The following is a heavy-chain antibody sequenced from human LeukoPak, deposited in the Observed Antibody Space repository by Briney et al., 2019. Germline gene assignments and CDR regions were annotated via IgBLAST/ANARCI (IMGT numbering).Heavy chain of an antibody. J-gene: IGHJ4*02. CDR3: ARDLRSLEY. CDR1: GFTFSNYA. D-gene: IGHD5-24*01. CDR2: VSDDGSYK. V-gene: IGHV3-30-3*01. Sequence: PGRSLRLSCAASGFTFSNYAMHWVRQAPGKGLEWVAVVSDDGSYKNHADSVKGRFTISRDNSKNTLYLQMNSLRGEDTAVYYCARDLRSLEYWGQGTLVTVSS.